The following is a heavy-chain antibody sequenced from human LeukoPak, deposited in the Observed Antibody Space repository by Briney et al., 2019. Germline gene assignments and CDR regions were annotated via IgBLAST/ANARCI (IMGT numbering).Heavy chain of an antibody. CDR2: IWYDGSNK. D-gene: IGHD1-26*01. V-gene: IGHV3-33*01. Sequence: GRSLRLSCAASGFTFGSYGMHWVRQAPGKGLEWVAVIWYDGSNKYYADSVKGRFTISRDNSKNTLYLQMNSLRAEDTAVYYCAREYGRAPGGSDYFDSWGQGTLVTVSS. CDR1: GFTFGSYG. J-gene: IGHJ4*02. CDR3: AREYGRAPGGSDYFDS.